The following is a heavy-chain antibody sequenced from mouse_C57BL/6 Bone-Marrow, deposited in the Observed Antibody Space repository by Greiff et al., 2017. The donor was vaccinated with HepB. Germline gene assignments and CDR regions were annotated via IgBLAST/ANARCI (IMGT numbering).Heavy chain of an antibody. CDR2: IWTGGGT. CDR1: GLPLTRYA. D-gene: IGHD2-4*01. Sequence: VQLVESGPGLVAPSQSLSITCPVSGLPLTRYAISWVRPPPGTGLEWLGVIWTGGGTNYNSALKSRLSISKDNSKSQVFLKMNSLQTDDTARYYCARYYDYDEEAMDYWGQGTSVTVSS. J-gene: IGHJ4*01. CDR3: ARYYDYDEEAMDY. V-gene: IGHV2-9-1*01.